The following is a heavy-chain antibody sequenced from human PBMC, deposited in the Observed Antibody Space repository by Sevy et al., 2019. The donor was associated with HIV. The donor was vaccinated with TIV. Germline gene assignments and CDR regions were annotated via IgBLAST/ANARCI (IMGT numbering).Heavy chain of an antibody. D-gene: IGHD2-15*01. CDR2: IIPIFGTA. J-gene: IGHJ3*02. CDR3: AREGVLDCSGGSCYHYDAFDI. V-gene: IGHV1-69*13. Sequence: ASVKVSCKASGGTFSSYAISWVRQAPGQGLEWMGGIIPIFGTANYAQKFQGRVTITADESTSTAYMELGSLRSEDTAVYYCAREGVLDCSGGSCYHYDAFDIWGQGTMVTVSS. CDR1: GGTFSSYA.